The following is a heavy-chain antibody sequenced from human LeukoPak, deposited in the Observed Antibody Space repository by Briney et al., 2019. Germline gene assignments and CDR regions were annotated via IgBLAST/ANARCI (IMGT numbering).Heavy chain of an antibody. D-gene: IGHD2-2*01. CDR1: GGSISSSSYY. CDR3: ASHNQLARSFDL. J-gene: IGHJ2*01. CDR2: IYYSGST. Sequence: PSETLSLTCTVSGGSISSSSYYWGWIRQPPGNGLEWIGSIYYSGSTYYNPSLKSRLTISADPTKNQFPLKLSSVTAADTAVYYCASHNQLARSFDLWGRGTLVTVSS. V-gene: IGHV4-39*01.